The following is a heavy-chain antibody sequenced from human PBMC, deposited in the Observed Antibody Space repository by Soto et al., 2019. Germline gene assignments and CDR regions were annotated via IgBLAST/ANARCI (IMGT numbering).Heavy chain of an antibody. CDR1: GFAFNNYG. CDR2: ISKSDYT. CDR3: AREDSIIIPAVSDF. D-gene: IGHD2-2*01. J-gene: IGHJ4*02. V-gene: IGHV3-21*01. Sequence: GGSLRLSCTVSGFAFNNYGINWVRQAPGKGLEWVSSISKSDYTYYSDSVKDRFAISRDNAKSSVSLQMNTLRVEDTAVYYCAREDSIIIPAVSDFWGQGTLVTVSS.